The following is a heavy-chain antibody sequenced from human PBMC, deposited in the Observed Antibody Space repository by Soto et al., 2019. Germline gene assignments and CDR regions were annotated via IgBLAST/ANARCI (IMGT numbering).Heavy chain of an antibody. CDR1: GYIFNNYG. D-gene: IGHD5-12*01. V-gene: IGHV1-18*01. Sequence: QVQLVQSGAEVQKPGASVKVSCKASGYIFNNYGISWVRQAPGQGLEGMGWIYSKEGKINSAKKFQARDTLTTDTFTSTDKIELRSLRFDDSAVYFCTKYIAYDIDYGGQGTLVTGSS. J-gene: IGHJ4*02. CDR2: IYSKEGKI. CDR3: TKYIAYDIDY.